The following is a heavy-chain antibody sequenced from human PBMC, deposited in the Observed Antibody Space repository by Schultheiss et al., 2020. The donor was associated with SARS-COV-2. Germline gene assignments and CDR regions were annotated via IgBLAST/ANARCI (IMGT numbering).Heavy chain of an antibody. J-gene: IGHJ6*02. CDR2: ISGSGGST. V-gene: IGHV3-20*04. D-gene: IGHD1-26*01. CDR3: ARDQYMGGSYYRRYYYGMDV. CDR1: GFTFDDYG. Sequence: GGSLRLSCAASGFTFDDYGMSWVRQAPGKGLEWVSAISGSGGSTYYADSVKGRFRFTISRDNAKNSLYLQMNSLRAEDTAVYYCARDQYMGGSYYRRYYYGMDVWGQGTTVTVSS.